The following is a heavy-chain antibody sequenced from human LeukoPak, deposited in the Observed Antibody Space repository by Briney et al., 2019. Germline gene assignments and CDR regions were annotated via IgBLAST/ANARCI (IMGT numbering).Heavy chain of an antibody. V-gene: IGHV4-59*08. D-gene: IGHD5-24*01. J-gene: IGHJ3*02. CDR3: ARAITPFFSFDI. CDR1: GGSISSYY. CDR2: IYYSGST. Sequence: SETLSLTCTISGGSISSYYWSWIRQPPGKGLEWIGYIYYSGSTNYNPSLKSRVTISVDTSKNQFSLKLSSVTAADTAVYYCARAITPFFSFDIWGQGTMVTVSS.